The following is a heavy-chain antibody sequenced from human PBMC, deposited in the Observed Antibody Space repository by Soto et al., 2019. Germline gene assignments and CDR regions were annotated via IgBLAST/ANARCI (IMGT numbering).Heavy chain of an antibody. J-gene: IGHJ6*02. V-gene: IGHV3-11*06. CDR3: ARARYSYGYRSYYGMDV. CDR1: GFTLSDYY. D-gene: IGHD5-18*01. Sequence: GGSLRLSCAASGFTLSDYYMSWIRQAPGNGLEWVSYISSSSSYTNYADSVKGRFTISRDNAKNSLYLQMNSLRAEDTAVYYCARARYSYGYRSYYGMDVWGQGTTVTVSS. CDR2: ISSSSSYT.